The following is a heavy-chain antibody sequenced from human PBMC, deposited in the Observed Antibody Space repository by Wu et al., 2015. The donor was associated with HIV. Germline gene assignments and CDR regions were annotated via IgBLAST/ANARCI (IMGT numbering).Heavy chain of an antibody. CDR1: GYTFTGYY. V-gene: IGHV1-2*02. CDR3: ARDAGYGDHDPDAFDI. Sequence: QVQLVQSGAEVKKPGASVKVSCKASGYTFTGYYMHWVRQAPGQGLEWMGWINPNSGDTNYAQKFQDRVTMTRDTSISTAYMELSRLRSDDTAVYYCARDAGYGDHDPDAFDIVGQGTMVTVSS. J-gene: IGHJ3*02. CDR2: INPNSGDT. D-gene: IGHD4-17*01.